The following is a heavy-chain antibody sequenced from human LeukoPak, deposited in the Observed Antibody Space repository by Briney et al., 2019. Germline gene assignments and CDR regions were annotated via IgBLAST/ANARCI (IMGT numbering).Heavy chain of an antibody. CDR2: IYSGGST. Sequence: GGSLRLSCAASGFTVSSNYMSSVRQAPGKGLEWVSVIYSGGSTYYADSVKGRFTISRDNSKNTLYLQMNSLRAEDTAVYYCARDLDCSSTSCPTGYWGQGTLVTVSS. J-gene: IGHJ4*02. CDR1: GFTVSSNY. CDR3: ARDLDCSSTSCPTGY. V-gene: IGHV3-66*01. D-gene: IGHD2-2*01.